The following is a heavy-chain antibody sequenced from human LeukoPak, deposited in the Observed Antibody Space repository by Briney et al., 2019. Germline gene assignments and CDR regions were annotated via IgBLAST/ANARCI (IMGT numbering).Heavy chain of an antibody. Sequence: SETLSLTCTVYDDSYRNYYWTWIRQPPGKGLEWIGEINHFGRTNYSPSLKSRLTMSVGASRNQFSLTLTSVTAADTAVYYCARGVQTAALVPPYYFDFWGQGTLVTVSS. CDR3: ARGVQTAALVPPYYFDF. J-gene: IGHJ4*02. CDR1: DDSYRNYY. CDR2: INHFGRT. V-gene: IGHV4-34*01. D-gene: IGHD5-18*01.